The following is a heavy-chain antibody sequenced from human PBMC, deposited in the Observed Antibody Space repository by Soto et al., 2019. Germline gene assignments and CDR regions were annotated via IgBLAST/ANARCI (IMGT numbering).Heavy chain of an antibody. Sequence: QLPLQESGPGLVKPSETLSLTCTVSGGSISSSSYYWGWIRQPPGKGLEWIGSIYYSGSTYYNPSLKSRVTISVDTSKNQFSLKLSSVTAADTAVYYCARQNIGSSWPFDYWGQGTLVTVSS. J-gene: IGHJ4*02. D-gene: IGHD6-13*01. CDR2: IYYSGST. V-gene: IGHV4-39*01. CDR1: GGSISSSSYY. CDR3: ARQNIGSSWPFDY.